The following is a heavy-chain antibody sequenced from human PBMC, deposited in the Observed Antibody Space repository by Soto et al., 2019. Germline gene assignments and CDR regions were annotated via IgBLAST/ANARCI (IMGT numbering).Heavy chain of an antibody. CDR2: IIPIFGTP. D-gene: IGHD2-2*01. CDR3: ARERSVGYCITTTCPKPFYYYEWTS. V-gene: IGHV1-69*13. CDR1: GGTFTNYA. J-gene: IGHJ6*02. Sequence: SVKVSCKPSGGTFTNYAFSWVRQAPGQGLEWMGGIIPIFGTPDYAQNFQGRVTITADESTRTASMELSSLRSDDTAVYYCARERSVGYCITTTCPKPFYYYEWTSGAKEPRSPSP.